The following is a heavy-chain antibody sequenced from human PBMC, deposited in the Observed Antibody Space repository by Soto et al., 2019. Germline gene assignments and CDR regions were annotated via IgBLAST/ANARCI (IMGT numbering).Heavy chain of an antibody. CDR1: GGTFSSYA. D-gene: IGHD6-13*01. CDR3: ARDYSSSWFYYYYGMDV. Sequence: ASVKVSCKASGGTFSSYAISWVRQAPGQGLEWMGGIIPIFGTANYAQKFQGRVTITADESTSTAYMELSSLRSEDTAVYYCARDYSSSWFYYYYGMDVWGQGTTVTVSS. J-gene: IGHJ6*02. CDR2: IIPIFGTA. V-gene: IGHV1-69*13.